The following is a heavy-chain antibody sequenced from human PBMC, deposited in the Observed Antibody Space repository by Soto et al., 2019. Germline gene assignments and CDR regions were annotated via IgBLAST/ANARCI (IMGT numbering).Heavy chain of an antibody. CDR1: GFTFSSYA. J-gene: IGHJ4*02. CDR3: VKDSFRAGVITVTLLSY. CDR2: ISTDGSRT. Sequence: PGGSLRLCCSASGFTFSSYAMDWVRQAPGQGLEWLSAISTDGSRTFYADSVKGRFTISRDNSKNTLYLQMSSLRAEDTAVYYCVKDSFRAGVITVTLLSYWGQGTLVTVYS. D-gene: IGHD4-17*01. V-gene: IGHV3-64D*06.